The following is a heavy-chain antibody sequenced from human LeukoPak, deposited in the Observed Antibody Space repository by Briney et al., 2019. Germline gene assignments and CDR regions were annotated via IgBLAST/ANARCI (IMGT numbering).Heavy chain of an antibody. V-gene: IGHV1-46*01. CDR2: INPSGGST. Sequence: ASVKVSCKASGYTFTSYYMHWVRQAPGQGLEWMGIINPSGGSTSYAQKFQGRVTMTRDTSTSTVYMELSSLRSEDTAVYYCARGCLYYYDSSGYCHFDYWGQGTLVTVSP. CDR1: GYTFTSYY. J-gene: IGHJ4*02. D-gene: IGHD3-22*01. CDR3: ARGCLYYYDSSGYCHFDY.